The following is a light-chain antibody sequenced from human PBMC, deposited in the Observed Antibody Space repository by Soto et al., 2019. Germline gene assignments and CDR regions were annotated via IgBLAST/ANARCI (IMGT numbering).Light chain of an antibody. CDR2: GTS. CDR3: QHYRSSWT. Sequence: EIVLTQSPGTLSLSPGERANLSCRASQSVSSSFLAWYQQTPGQPPRLLIYGTSSRATGIPERFSGSGSGTDFTLTISRLEPEDFAVYYCQHYRSSWTFGRGTKVEVK. CDR1: QSVSSSF. V-gene: IGKV3-20*01. J-gene: IGKJ1*01.